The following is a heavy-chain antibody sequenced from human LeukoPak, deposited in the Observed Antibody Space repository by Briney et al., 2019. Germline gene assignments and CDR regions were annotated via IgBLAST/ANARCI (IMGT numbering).Heavy chain of an antibody. CDR1: GYTFTGYY. D-gene: IGHD6-19*01. CDR3: ARDRIAVAGPDY. V-gene: IGHV1-2*02. Sequence: GASVKVSCKASGYTFTGYYMHWVRQAPGQGLEWMGWINPNSGVTNYAQKFQGRVTMTRDTSITTAYMDLNRLRSDDTAVYYCARDRIAVAGPDYWGQGTLVTVSS. CDR2: INPNSGVT. J-gene: IGHJ4*02.